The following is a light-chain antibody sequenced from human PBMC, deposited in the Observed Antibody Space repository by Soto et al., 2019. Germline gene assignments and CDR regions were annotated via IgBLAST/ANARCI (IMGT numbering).Light chain of an antibody. J-gene: IGLJ3*02. CDR1: SSNIGGNT. Sequence: QSVLTQPPSASGTPGQRVTISCSGSSSNIGGNTVNWYQKLPGTAPKLLIYSNNQRPSGVPDRFSGSKSGTSASLAISGLRSEDEAHYYCAAWDDSLSGGVFGGGTKLTVL. V-gene: IGLV1-44*01. CDR3: AAWDDSLSGGV. CDR2: SNN.